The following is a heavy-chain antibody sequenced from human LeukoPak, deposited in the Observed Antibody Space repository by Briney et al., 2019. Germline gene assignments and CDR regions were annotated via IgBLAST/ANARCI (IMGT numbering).Heavy chain of an antibody. Sequence: PSETLSLPCTVSGGSISSSSYYWGWIRQPPGKGLEWIGSIYYSGSTYYNPSLKSRVTISVDTSKNQFSLKLSSVTAADTAVYYCARVAAAGGSEYFQHWGQGTLVTVSS. CDR1: GGSISSSSYY. J-gene: IGHJ1*01. V-gene: IGHV4-39*01. CDR2: IYYSGST. CDR3: ARVAAAGGSEYFQH. D-gene: IGHD6-13*01.